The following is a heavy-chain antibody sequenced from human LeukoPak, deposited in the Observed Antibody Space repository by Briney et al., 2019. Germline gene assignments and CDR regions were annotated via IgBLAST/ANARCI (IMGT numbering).Heavy chain of an antibody. CDR2: ISWNSGSI. Sequence: GGSLRLSCAASGFTFDDYAMHWVRQAPGKGLEWVSGISWNSGSIGYADSVKGRFTISRDNAKNSLYLQMNSLRAEDTALYYCAKHSVPADYYGMDVWGQGTTVTVSS. J-gene: IGHJ6*02. V-gene: IGHV3-9*01. CDR3: AKHSVPADYYGMDV. D-gene: IGHD2-2*01. CDR1: GFTFDDYA.